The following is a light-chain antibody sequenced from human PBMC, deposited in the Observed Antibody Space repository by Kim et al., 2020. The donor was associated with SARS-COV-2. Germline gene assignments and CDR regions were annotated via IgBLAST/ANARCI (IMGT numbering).Light chain of an antibody. V-gene: IGKV1-27*01. CDR3: QMYNSAPWT. J-gene: IGKJ1*01. CDR1: QGISTS. CDR2: AAA. Sequence: ASVGDRVTIPCRASQGISTSLGWYQQKPGKVPKLLIYAAAALQAGVPSRFSGSGSGTDFTLTISSLQPEDVATYYCQMYNSAPWTFGQGTKVDIK.